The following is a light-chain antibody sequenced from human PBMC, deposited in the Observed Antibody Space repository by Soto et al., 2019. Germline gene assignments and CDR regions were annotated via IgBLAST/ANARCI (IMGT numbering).Light chain of an antibody. J-gene: IGKJ5*01. Sequence: EIVMTQSRASLSVSPGERATLSCRASQSVRSNLACYQQKPGQAPRLLIYGASTRATDIPARFSGSGSGTDFTLTISNLQSEHFAVYYCQQYNNWPPITFGQGTRLEIK. CDR2: GAS. V-gene: IGKV3-15*01. CDR1: QSVRSN. CDR3: QQYNNWPPIT.